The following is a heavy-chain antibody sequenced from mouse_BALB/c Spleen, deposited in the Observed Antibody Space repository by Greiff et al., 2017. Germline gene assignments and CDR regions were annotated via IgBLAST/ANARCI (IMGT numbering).Heavy chain of an antibody. D-gene: IGHD3-1*01. CDR3: AQLGLRGFAY. Sequence: EVQLVESGGGLVKPGGSLKLSCAASGFTFSSYAMSWVRQSPEKRLEWVAEISSGGSYTYYPDTVTGRFTISRDNAKNTLYLEMSSLRSEDTAMYYCAQLGLRGFAYWGQGTLVTVSA. V-gene: IGHV5-9-4*01. CDR2: ISSGGSYT. CDR1: GFTFSSYA. J-gene: IGHJ3*01.